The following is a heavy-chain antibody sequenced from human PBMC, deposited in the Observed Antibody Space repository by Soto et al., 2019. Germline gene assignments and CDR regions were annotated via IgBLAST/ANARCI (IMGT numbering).Heavy chain of an antibody. V-gene: IGHV1-69*02. D-gene: IGHD3-10*01. CDR2: INPIVSMS. CDR3: AAIYGSGYRAFDY. CDR1: GDTFSFYT. J-gene: IGHJ4*02. Sequence: QVQLVQSGTEVKKPGSSVKVSCKASGDTFSFYTINWVRQAPGLGLEWVGRINPIVSMSNYAQKFQGRVSMTADKSTSTANMELRSLSSADPAMYFCAAIYGSGYRAFDYWGQGALVIVSS.